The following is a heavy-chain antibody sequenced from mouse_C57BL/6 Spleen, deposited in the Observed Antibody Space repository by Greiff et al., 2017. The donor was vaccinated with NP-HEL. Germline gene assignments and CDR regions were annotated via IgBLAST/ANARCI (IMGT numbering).Heavy chain of an antibody. CDR1: GFNIKDYY. V-gene: IGHV14-2*01. D-gene: IGHD2-2*01. CDR2: IDPEDGET. Sequence: EVQLQQSGAELVKPGASVKLSCTASGFNIKDYYMHWVKQRTEQGLEWIGRIDPEDGETKYAPKFQGKATITADTSSKTAYLQLSSLTSEHTTVYYSTPHYYGYDEYAMDYWGQGTSVTVSS. J-gene: IGHJ4*01. CDR3: TPHYYGYDEYAMDY.